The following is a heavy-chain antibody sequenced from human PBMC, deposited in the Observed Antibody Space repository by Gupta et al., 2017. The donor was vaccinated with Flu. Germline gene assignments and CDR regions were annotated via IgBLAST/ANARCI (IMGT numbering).Heavy chain of an antibody. Sequence: QVQLQESGPGLVKPSGTLSLSCTASGHSIINAYRVGWIRQAPGKVLGWIGRFCQGGTTYYNPSLKSQVTVSFEDTSNNQFSLKLSSLTAADTAVYYCATVNSWNVEFWGQGTLVTVSS. CDR2: FCQGGTT. D-gene: IGHD1-20*01. CDR1: GHSIINAYR. CDR3: ATVNSWNVEF. V-gene: IGHV4-38-2*02. J-gene: IGHJ4*02.